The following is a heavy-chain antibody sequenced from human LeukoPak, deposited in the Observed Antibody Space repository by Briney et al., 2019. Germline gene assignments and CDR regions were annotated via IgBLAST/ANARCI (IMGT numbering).Heavy chain of an antibody. CDR1: GGTFSSYG. J-gene: IGHJ6*03. CDR2: IIPILGTA. D-gene: IGHD6-13*01. Sequence: GASVKVSCKASGGTFSSYGISWVRQATGQGLEWMGGIIPILGTANNAQKFQGRVTITADESTSTAYMELSSLRSEDTAVYDCARAVGYEYYYYYYMDVWGKGTTVTISS. CDR3: ARAVGYEYYYYYYMDV. V-gene: IGHV1-69*13.